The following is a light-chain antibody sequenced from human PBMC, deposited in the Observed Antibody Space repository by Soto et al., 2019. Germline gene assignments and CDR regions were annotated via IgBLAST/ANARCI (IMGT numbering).Light chain of an antibody. V-gene: IGKV3-15*01. Sequence: EIVMTQSPATLSVSPGERATLSCRASQTVSSNLAWYQQKPGQAPRLLIYGSSTRATGIPARFSGSGSGTEFTLIISSLQSEDFAVCYCQQYNNWPQTFGQGTKVEIK. CDR2: GSS. CDR1: QTVSSN. CDR3: QQYNNWPQT. J-gene: IGKJ1*01.